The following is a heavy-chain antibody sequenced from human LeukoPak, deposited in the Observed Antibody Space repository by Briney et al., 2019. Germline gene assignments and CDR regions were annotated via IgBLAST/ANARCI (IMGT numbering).Heavy chain of an antibody. J-gene: IGHJ3*02. D-gene: IGHD5-18*01. Sequence: GASVKVSCKASGYTFPSYGSSWVRQASGQGLEWMGWISAYNGNTNYAQKLQGRFSRTTEKSTSTAEMEMRSLKSDVSAVYYCAGIYSYGYNAFDIWGQGTMVTVSS. CDR3: AGIYSYGYNAFDI. CDR1: GYTFPSYG. V-gene: IGHV1-18*04. CDR2: ISAYNGNT.